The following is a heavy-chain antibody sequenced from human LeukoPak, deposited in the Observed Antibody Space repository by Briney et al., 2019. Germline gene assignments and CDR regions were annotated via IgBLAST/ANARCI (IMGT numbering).Heavy chain of an antibody. V-gene: IGHV3-23*01. J-gene: IGHJ6*03. D-gene: IGHD4-17*01. CDR1: GFTFSSYA. Sequence: GGSLRLSCAASGFTFSSYAMSWVRQAPGKGLEWVSAISGSGGSTHYADSVKGRFTISRDNSKNTLYLQMNSLRAEDTAVYYCAKDGNGDYSDYYYYYMDVWGKGTTVTVSS. CDR3: AKDGNGDYSDYYYYYMDV. CDR2: ISGSGGST.